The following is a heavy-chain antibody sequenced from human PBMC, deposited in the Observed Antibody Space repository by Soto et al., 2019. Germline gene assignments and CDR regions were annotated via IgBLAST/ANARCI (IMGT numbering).Heavy chain of an antibody. CDR3: AKDHRYSSGWYTEGWYYYYGMDV. D-gene: IGHD6-19*01. V-gene: IGHV3-30*18. CDR2: ISYDGSNK. Sequence: GGSLRLSCAASGFTFSSYGMHRVRQAPGKGLEWVAVISYDGSNKYYADSVKGRFTISRDNSKNTLYLQMNSLRAEDTAVYYCAKDHRYSSGWYTEGWYYYYGMDVWGQGTTVTVSS. J-gene: IGHJ6*02. CDR1: GFTFSSYG.